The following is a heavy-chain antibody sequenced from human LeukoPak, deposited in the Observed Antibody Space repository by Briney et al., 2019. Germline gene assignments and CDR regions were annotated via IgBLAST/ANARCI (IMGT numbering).Heavy chain of an antibody. CDR2: INPNSGGT. V-gene: IGHV1-2*04. J-gene: IGHJ4*02. Sequence: ASVKVSCKASGYTFTGYYMHWVRQAPGQGLEWMGWINPNSGGTNYAQKFQGWVTMTRDTSISTAYMELSRLRSDDTAVYYCARESSTPGWVQLPIFDYWGQGTLVTVSS. CDR3: ARESSTPGWVQLPIFDY. CDR1: GYTFTGYY. D-gene: IGHD5-18*01.